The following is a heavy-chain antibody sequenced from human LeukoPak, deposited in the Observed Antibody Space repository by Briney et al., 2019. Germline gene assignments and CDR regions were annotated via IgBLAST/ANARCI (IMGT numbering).Heavy chain of an antibody. CDR1: GYTFTGYY. CDR3: ARDRSPERIVVVPAAQVTSPWFDP. CDR2: INPNSGGT. J-gene: IGHJ5*02. D-gene: IGHD2-2*01. Sequence: GASVKVSCKASGYTFTGYYMHWVRQAPGQGLEWMGWINPNSGGTNYAQKFQGRVTMTRDTSISTAYMELSRLRSDDTAVYYCARDRSPERIVVVPAAQVTSPWFDPWGQGTLVTVSS. V-gene: IGHV1-2*02.